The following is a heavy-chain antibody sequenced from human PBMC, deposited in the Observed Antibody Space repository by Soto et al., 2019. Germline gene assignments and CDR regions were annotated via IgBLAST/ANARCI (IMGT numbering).Heavy chain of an antibody. V-gene: IGHV4-34*01. CDR3: ARDGGTYYYGSGSYYSGNNWFQP. CDR2: INHSGST. Sequence: SETLSLTCAVYGGSFSGYYWSWIRQPPGKGLEWIGEINHSGSTNYNPSLKSRVTISVDTSKNQFSLKLSSVTAADTAVYYCARDGGTYYYGSGSYYSGNNWFQPWGQGTRVNVAS. D-gene: IGHD3-10*01. J-gene: IGHJ5*02. CDR1: GGSFSGYY.